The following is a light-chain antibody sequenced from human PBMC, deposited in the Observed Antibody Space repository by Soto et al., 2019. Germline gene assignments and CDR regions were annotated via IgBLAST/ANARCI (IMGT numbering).Light chain of an antibody. CDR1: QGISSY. CDR2: AAS. V-gene: IGKV1-8*01. J-gene: IGKJ5*01. CDR3: QQYYSYPIT. Sequence: IQMTQNTSSFSASTGDRVTITCRASQGISSYLAWYQQKPGKAPKLLIYAASTLQSGVPSRFSGSGSGTDFTLTISCLQSEDFATYYCQQYYSYPITFGQGTRLEIK.